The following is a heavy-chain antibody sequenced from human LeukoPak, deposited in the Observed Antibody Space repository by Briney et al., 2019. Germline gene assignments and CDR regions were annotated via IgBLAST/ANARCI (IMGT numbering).Heavy chain of an antibody. CDR2: MNPNSGNT. Sequence: ASVKVSCKASGYTFTSYGISWVRQATGQGLEWMGWMNPNSGNTGYAQKFQGRVTMTRNTSISTAYMELSSLRSEDTAVYYCARGYYDSSGYLTGWRDWGQGTLVTVSS. CDR3: ARGYYDSSGYLTGWRD. V-gene: IGHV1-8*02. D-gene: IGHD3-22*01. J-gene: IGHJ4*02. CDR1: GYTFTSYG.